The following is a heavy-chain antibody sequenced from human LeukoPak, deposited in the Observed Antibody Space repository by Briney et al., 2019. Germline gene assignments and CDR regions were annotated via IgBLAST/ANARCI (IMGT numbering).Heavy chain of an antibody. CDR2: MWSNESHK. Sequence: GTSLRLSCAASGFTFGSYGMHWVRQRPGKGLEWVTVMWSNESHKYYADSVKGRFTVSRDSAKSTLYLQIESLKVEDTAVYYCAREGLLTSPNNAFDVWGQGTMVTVSS. CDR1: GFTFGSYG. D-gene: IGHD3-16*01. CDR3: AREGLLTSPNNAFDV. V-gene: IGHV3-33*01. J-gene: IGHJ3*01.